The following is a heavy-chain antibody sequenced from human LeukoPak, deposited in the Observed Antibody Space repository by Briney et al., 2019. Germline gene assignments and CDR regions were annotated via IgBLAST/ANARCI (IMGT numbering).Heavy chain of an antibody. J-gene: IGHJ4*02. CDR2: ISGTGDST. V-gene: IGHV3-23*01. CDR3: VEDVVVIVAAKPGI. D-gene: IGHD2-15*01. Sequence: GGSLRLSCAASGFTFSSYSMNWVRQAPGKGLEWVSSISGTGDSTYYADAVKGRFTISRDNSKNTLYLQMNSLRAEDTAVYYCVEDVVVIVAAKPGIWGQGTLVTVSS. CDR1: GFTFSSYS.